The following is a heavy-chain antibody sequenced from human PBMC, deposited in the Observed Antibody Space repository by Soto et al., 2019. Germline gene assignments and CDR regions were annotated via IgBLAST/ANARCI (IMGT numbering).Heavy chain of an antibody. Sequence: PSETLSLTCTVSGGSISSYYWSWIRQPPGKGLEWIGYIYYSVTTNYNPSLKTRVTISVDTSKNQFSLNLSSVTAADTAVYYCARLIVVRPSWGDYYFEYWGRGTLVTVS. CDR2: IYYSVTT. V-gene: IGHV4-59*01. CDR1: GGSISSYY. D-gene: IGHD2-15*01. J-gene: IGHJ4*02. CDR3: ARLIVVRPSWGDYYFEY.